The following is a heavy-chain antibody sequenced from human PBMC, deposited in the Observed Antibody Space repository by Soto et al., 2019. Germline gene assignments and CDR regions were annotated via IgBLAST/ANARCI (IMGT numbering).Heavy chain of an antibody. Sequence: QVQLVQSGGEVKKPGASVKVSCKASGYTFTSYGISWVRQAPGQGLEWMGWISSYNGNTNYAQKMQGRVTLTTDSSTSTTYMELRSLRSDDTAVYYCARGPRYCSSSMCFAGGTWFDPWGQGTPVTVSS. V-gene: IGHV1-18*04. CDR2: ISSYNGNT. J-gene: IGHJ5*02. CDR1: GYTFTSYG. CDR3: ARGPRYCSSSMCFAGGTWFDP. D-gene: IGHD2-2*01.